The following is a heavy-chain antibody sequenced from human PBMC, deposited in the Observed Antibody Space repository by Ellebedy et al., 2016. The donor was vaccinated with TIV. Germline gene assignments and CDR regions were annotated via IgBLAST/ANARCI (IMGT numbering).Heavy chain of an antibody. D-gene: IGHD3-10*01. V-gene: IGHV6-1*01. CDR3: ARGWFGSGMGV. CDR2: TYYRSKWNN. J-gene: IGHJ6*02. CDR1: GDSVSTDIG. Sequence: SQTLSLTCVISGDSVSTDIGWNWIRQSPSRGLEWLGRTYYRSKWNNDYAVSLKSRITINPDTSENLFSLQLNSVTPEDTAVYYCARGWFGSGMGVWGQGTTVTVSS.